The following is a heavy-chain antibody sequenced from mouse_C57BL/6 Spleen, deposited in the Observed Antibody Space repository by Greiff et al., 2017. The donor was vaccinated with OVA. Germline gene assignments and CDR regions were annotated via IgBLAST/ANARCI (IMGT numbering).Heavy chain of an antibody. J-gene: IGHJ3*01. CDR2: INPYNGDT. CDR1: GYSFTGYF. D-gene: IGHD1-1*01. V-gene: IGHV1-20*01. CDR3: ARNLGSTLAWFAY. Sequence: EVKLQQSGPELVKPGASVKISCKASGYSFTGYFMHWVMQSHGKSLEWIGRINPYNGDTFYNQKFKGKATLTVDKSSSTANMELRSLTSEDSAVYYCARNLGSTLAWFAYWGQGTMVTVSA.